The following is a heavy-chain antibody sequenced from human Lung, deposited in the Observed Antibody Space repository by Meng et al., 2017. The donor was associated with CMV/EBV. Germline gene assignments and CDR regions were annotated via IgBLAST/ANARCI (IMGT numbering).Heavy chain of an antibody. Sequence: SLKISCAASGFTFNTHGIHWVRQAPGKGLEWVALISYDGNSQYYADSVKGRFTVSRDNLQMNSLRPEDTAIYYCARGLVGASGVFWGQGTLVTFSS. D-gene: IGHD1-26*01. CDR2: ISYDGNSQ. V-gene: IGHV3-30-3*01. CDR1: GFTFNTHG. J-gene: IGHJ4*02. CDR3: ARGLVGASGVF.